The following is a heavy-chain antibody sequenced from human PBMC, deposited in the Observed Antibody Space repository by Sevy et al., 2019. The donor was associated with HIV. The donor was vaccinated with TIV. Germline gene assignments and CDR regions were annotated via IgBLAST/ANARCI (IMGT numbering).Heavy chain of an antibody. J-gene: IGHJ4*02. Sequence: GGCLRLSCTASGFTFTDYVMNWVRQAPGRGLEWVSSIGGSGGSTQYADSVKGRFTISRDNSKNTLYLQMNSLRAEDTAVYYCATDRLRDWFFDSWGQGTLVTVSS. CDR3: ATDRLRDWFFDS. CDR2: IGGSGGST. D-gene: IGHD3-9*01. V-gene: IGHV3-23*01. CDR1: GFTFTDYV.